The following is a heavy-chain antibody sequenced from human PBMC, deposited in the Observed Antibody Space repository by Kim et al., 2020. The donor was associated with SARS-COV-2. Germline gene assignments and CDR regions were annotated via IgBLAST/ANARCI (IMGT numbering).Heavy chain of an antibody. Sequence: ASVKVSCKASGYTFTGYYMHWVRQAPGHGLEWMGWINPNSGGTNYAQKFQGRVTMTRDTSISTAYMELSRLRSDDTAVYYCARGEYYDFWSGYSEVTTYDYWGQGTLVTVSS. J-gene: IGHJ4*02. CDR1: GYTFTGYY. CDR2: INPNSGGT. V-gene: IGHV1-2*02. D-gene: IGHD3-3*01. CDR3: ARGEYYDFWSGYSEVTTYDY.